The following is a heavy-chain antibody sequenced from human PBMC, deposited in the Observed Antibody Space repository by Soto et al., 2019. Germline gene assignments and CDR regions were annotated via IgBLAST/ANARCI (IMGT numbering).Heavy chain of an antibody. J-gene: IGHJ6*02. Sequence: PGESLNISCKGSGYSFTSYWIGWVRQMPGKGLEWMGIIYPGDSDTRYSPSFQGQVTISADKSISTAYLQWSSLKASDTAMYYCARGTVVTGHYFYGMDVWGQGTTVTVSS. CDR2: IYPGDSDT. V-gene: IGHV5-51*01. CDR1: GYSFTSYW. CDR3: ARGTVVTGHYFYGMDV. D-gene: IGHD2-15*01.